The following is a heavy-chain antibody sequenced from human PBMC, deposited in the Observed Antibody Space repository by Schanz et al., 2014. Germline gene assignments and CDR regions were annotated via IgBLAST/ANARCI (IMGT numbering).Heavy chain of an antibody. Sequence: EVQLVESGGGLVQPGGSLRLSFAASGFTFSDSWMHWVRQAPGKGLVWVSRTSNDGSFTTFADSVKGRFTISRDNAKNTLYLQMNSLRAEDTAVYYCVRDTDYHFDYWGQGTLVTVSS. CDR2: TSNDGSFT. J-gene: IGHJ4*02. V-gene: IGHV3-74*01. CDR3: VRDTDYHFDY. CDR1: GFTFSDSW. D-gene: IGHD4-17*01.